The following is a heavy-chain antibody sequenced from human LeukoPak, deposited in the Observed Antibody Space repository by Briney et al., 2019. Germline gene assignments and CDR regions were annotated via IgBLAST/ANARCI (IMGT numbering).Heavy chain of an antibody. CDR2: INPNSGGT. J-gene: IGHJ4*02. Sequence: ASVKVSCKASGYTFTGYYMHWVRQAPGQGLEWMGWINPNSGGTNYAQKFQGRVTMTTDTSTSTAYMELRSLRSDDTAVYYCARDRGFQGVFDYWGQGTLVTVSS. V-gene: IGHV1-2*02. CDR1: GYTFTGYY. D-gene: IGHD3-10*01. CDR3: ARDRGFQGVFDY.